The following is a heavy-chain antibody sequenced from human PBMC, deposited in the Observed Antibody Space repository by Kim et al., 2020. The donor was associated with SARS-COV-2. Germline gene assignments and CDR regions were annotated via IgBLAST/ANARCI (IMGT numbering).Heavy chain of an antibody. CDR2: ISGDGGST. Sequence: GGSLRLSCAASGFTFDDYAMHWVRQAPGKGLEWVSLISGDGGSTYYADSVKGRFTISRDNSKNSLYLQMNSLRTEDTALYYCATGLLRHPWGFFDYWGQGTLVTVSS. CDR1: GFTFDDYA. D-gene: IGHD3-22*01. V-gene: IGHV3-43*02. J-gene: IGHJ4*02. CDR3: ATGLLRHPWGFFDY.